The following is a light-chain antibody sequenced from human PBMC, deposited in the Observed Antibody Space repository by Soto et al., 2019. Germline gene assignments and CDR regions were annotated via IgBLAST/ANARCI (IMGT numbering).Light chain of an antibody. CDR3: QQYNNCPPYT. V-gene: IGKV3-15*01. J-gene: IGKJ2*01. CDR1: QSVGTN. Sequence: EVVMTQSPATLSVSPGERATLSCRASQSVGTNLAWYQQKPGQAPRLLIYSTSTRATGIPAKFSGSGFGTDFALTISSLQSEDFAVSYCQQYNNCPPYTFGQGTKLEIK. CDR2: STS.